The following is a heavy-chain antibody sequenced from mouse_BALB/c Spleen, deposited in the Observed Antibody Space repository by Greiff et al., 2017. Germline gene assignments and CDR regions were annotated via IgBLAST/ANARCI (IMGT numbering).Heavy chain of an antibody. CDR2: IWAGGST. CDR3: ARDRFYYFDY. V-gene: IGHV2-9*02. Sequence: VMLVESGPGLVAPSQSLSITCTVSGFSLTSYGVHWVRQPPGKGLEWLGVIWAGGSTNYNSALMSRLSISKDNSKSQVFLKMNSLQTDDTAMYYCARDRFYYFDYWGQGTTLTVSS. J-gene: IGHJ2*01. CDR1: GFSLTSYG.